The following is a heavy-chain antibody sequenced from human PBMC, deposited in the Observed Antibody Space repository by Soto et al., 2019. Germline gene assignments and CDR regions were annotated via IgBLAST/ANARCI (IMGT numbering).Heavy chain of an antibody. CDR3: AKAPIVVVVAALLGSAFDI. CDR2: ISGSGGST. J-gene: IGHJ3*02. D-gene: IGHD2-15*01. CDR1: GFTFSSYA. Sequence: GGSLRLSCAASGFTFSSYAMSWVRQAPGKGLEWVSAISGSGGSTYYAGSVKGRFTISRDNSKNTLYLQMNSLRAEDTAVYYYAKAPIVVVVAALLGSAFDIWGQGTMVTVSS. V-gene: IGHV3-23*01.